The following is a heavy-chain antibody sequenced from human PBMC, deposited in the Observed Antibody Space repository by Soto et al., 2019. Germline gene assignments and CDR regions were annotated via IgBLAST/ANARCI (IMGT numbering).Heavy chain of an antibody. CDR1: GGSISSYY. Sequence: SETLSLTCTVSGGSISSYYWSWIRQPPGKGLEWSGYIYYSGSTNYNPSLKSRVTISVDTSKNQFSLKLSSVTAADTAVYYCARNYYGDYPLYYYYGMDVWGQGTTVTVSS. V-gene: IGHV4-59*01. CDR2: IYYSGST. CDR3: ARNYYGDYPLYYYYGMDV. D-gene: IGHD4-17*01. J-gene: IGHJ6*02.